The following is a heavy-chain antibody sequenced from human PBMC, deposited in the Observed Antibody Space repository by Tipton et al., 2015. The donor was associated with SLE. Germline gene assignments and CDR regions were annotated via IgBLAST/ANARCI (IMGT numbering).Heavy chain of an antibody. CDR1: GGSISSSSYY. CDR2: IYYSGNT. D-gene: IGHD3-3*01. CDR3: ARGGYDFWSGSYFDY. J-gene: IGHJ4*02. V-gene: IGHV4-39*07. Sequence: TLSLTCTVSGGSISSSSYYWDWIRQPPEKGLEWIGSIYYSGNTYFNPSLKSRVTISVDTSKNQFSLNLSSVTAADTAVYYCARGGYDFWSGSYFDYWGQGTLVTVSS.